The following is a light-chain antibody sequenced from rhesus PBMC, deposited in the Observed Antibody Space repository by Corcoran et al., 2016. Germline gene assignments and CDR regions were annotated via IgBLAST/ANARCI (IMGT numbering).Light chain of an antibody. J-gene: IGKJ2*01. CDR1: QSLVYRDGKTY. Sequence: DVVLTQSPLSLPVTLGQPASVSCSPSQSLVYRDGKTYLSWLQQKTGQPPRRLIYPVSNRDAGVPDRFSGRGAGTDFTLTVSRVEAGDVGVYSCMQGTHSPYSFGRGTKVELK. V-gene: IGKV2S9*01. CDR3: MQGTHSPYS. CDR2: PVS.